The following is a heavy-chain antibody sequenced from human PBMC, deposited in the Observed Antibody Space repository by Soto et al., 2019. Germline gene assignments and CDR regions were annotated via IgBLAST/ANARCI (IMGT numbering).Heavy chain of an antibody. D-gene: IGHD3-16*01. CDR2: IYFSGST. J-gene: IGHJ6*03. CDR3: ARDSHSQQSNHRWGGGYMDV. CDR1: GGSISNGGYY. Sequence: QVQLQESGPGLVKPSQTLSLTCVVSGGSISNGGYYWSWIRQHPGKGLEWIGAIYFSGSTYYNPSLKSRVTSSVATPKSQFSLRLITVTAADTAVYYCARDSHSQQSNHRWGGGYMDVWGKGTTVTVSS. V-gene: IGHV4-31*11.